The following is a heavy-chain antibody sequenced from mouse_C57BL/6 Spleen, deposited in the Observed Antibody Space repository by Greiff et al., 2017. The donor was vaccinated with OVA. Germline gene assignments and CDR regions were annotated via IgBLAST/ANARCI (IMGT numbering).Heavy chain of an antibody. D-gene: IGHD1-1*01. CDR2: ISYDGSN. V-gene: IGHV3-6*01. CDR1: GYSITSGYY. Sequence: EVKLMESGPGLVKPSQSLSLTCSVTGYSITSGYYWNWIRPFPGNKLEWMGYISYDGSNNYNPSLKNRLSNTRDTSKNQLFLKLNSVTTEDTATYYCARGSSYWYFDVWGTGTTVTVSS. CDR3: ARGSSYWYFDV. J-gene: IGHJ1*03.